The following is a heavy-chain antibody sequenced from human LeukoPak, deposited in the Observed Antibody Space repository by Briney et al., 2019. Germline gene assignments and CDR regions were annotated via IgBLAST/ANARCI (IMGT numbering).Heavy chain of an antibody. CDR3: ARSPGGSNWYLYFDY. CDR2: ISHSGST. V-gene: IGHV4-38-2*01. Sequence: PSETLSLTCAVSGYSFSSGYYWGWIRQPPGKGLEWIGTISHSGSTYYNPSLKSRVTISVGTSKNQFSLKLSSVTAADTAVYYCARSPGGSNWYLYFDYWGQGTLVTVSS. D-gene: IGHD6-13*01. J-gene: IGHJ4*02. CDR1: GYSFSSGYY.